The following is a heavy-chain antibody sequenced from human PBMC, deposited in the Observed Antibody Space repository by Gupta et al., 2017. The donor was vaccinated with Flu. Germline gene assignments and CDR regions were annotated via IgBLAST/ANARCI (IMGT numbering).Heavy chain of an antibody. V-gene: IGHV3-74*01. D-gene: IGHD2-15*01. CDR3: ARDGAGDCSGGSCYSWFDP. J-gene: IGHJ5*02. CDR2: IKSDESSA. Sequence: KGLVWVSRIKSDESSASYADSVKVRFTISRDNAKNTLYLQMNSLRADDTAVYYCARDGAGDCSGGSCYSWFDPWGQGTLVTVSS.